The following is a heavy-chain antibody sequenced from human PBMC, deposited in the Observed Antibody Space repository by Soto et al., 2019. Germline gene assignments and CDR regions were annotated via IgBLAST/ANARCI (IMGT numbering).Heavy chain of an antibody. J-gene: IGHJ6*02. CDR2: ISYDGSNK. D-gene: IGHD5-12*01. CDR3: TTAKGNSGYEYHYGMDV. V-gene: IGHV3-30*03. CDR1: GFTFSSYG. Sequence: PGGSMTLSCAASGFTFSSYGMHWVRPAPGKGLEWVAVISYDGSNKYYADSMKGRFTISRDNSKNTPYMQMNSLRAADTCVYYCTTAKGNSGYEYHYGMDVWGQGTTVTVSS.